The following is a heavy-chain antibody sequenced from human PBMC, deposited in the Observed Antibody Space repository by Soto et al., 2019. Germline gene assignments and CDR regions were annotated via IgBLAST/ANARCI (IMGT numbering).Heavy chain of an antibody. CDR1: GFTFSGSA. CDR2: IRSKANSYAT. D-gene: IGHD5-12*01. J-gene: IGHJ4*02. CDR3: TRLYVATLD. V-gene: IGHV3-73*01. Sequence: GGSLRLSCAASGFTFSGSAMHWVRQASGKGLEWVGRIRSKANSYATAYAASVKGRFTISRDDSKNTAYLQMNSLKTEDTAVYYFTRLYVATLDWGQGTLVTVSS.